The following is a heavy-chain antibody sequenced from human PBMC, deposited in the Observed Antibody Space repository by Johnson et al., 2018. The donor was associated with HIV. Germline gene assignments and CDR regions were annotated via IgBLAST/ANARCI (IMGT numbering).Heavy chain of an antibody. CDR3: ASLGANWGRGAFDI. J-gene: IGHJ3*02. CDR1: GFPVSSSY. CDR2: LYSGGDT. Sequence: VQLLESGGGLVQPGGSLRLSCAASGFPVSSSYMSWVRQAPGKGLEWVSVLYSGGDTYYADSVEGRFIISRDNSKNTLYLQMNSLRAEDTAVYYCASLGANWGRGAFDIWGQGTMVTVSS. V-gene: IGHV3-66*01. D-gene: IGHD7-27*01.